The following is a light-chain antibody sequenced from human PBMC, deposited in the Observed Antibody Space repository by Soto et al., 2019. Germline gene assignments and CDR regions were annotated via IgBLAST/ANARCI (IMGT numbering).Light chain of an antibody. Sequence: DIQLTQSPSFLSASVGDRVTITCRASQSISNRLAWYQQKPGKAPKLLIYDASSLESGVPSRFSGSGSGTEFTLTISSLQPDDFATYYCQQYRTFGQGTKVDI. V-gene: IGKV1-5*01. CDR3: QQYRT. J-gene: IGKJ1*01. CDR1: QSISNR. CDR2: DAS.